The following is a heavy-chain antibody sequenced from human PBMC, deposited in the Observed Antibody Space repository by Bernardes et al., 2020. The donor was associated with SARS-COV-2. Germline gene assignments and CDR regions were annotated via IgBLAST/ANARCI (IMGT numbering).Heavy chain of an antibody. V-gene: IGHV3-30*18. CDR1: GFTFNNFG. D-gene: IGHD5-18*01. CDR2: ISYEGSKK. CDR3: AKVQAILWIRPYQSSMDV. Sequence: GGSLRLSCVASGFTFNNFGIHWVRQAPGKGLEWVAVISYEGSKKYYADSVEGRFTISKDNSKNTVYLEMNSLRPEDTAVYYCAKVQAILWIRPYQSSMDVWGQGTTVAVSS. J-gene: IGHJ6*02.